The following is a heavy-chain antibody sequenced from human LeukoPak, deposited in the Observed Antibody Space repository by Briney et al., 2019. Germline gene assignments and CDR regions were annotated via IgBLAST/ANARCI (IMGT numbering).Heavy chain of an antibody. CDR2: INGSGGST. V-gene: IGHV3-23*01. J-gene: IGHJ6*03. Sequence: GGSLRLSCAASGFTFSSYAMSWVRQAPGKGLEWVSTINGSGGSTYYADSVKGRFTISRDNSKNTLYLQMNSLRAEDTAVYYCAKARGVTMVRGPYYYYYMDVWGNGTTVTVSS. CDR1: GFTFSSYA. CDR3: AKARGVTMVRGPYYYYYMDV. D-gene: IGHD3-10*01.